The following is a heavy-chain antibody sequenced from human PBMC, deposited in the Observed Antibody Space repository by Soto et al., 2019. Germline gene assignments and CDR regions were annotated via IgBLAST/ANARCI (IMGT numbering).Heavy chain of an antibody. Sequence: GGSLRLSCVASGFAASNNYMNWVRQAPGKGLEWVSVVYSGGTTYYAGSVRGRFTVSRDDSKNTPFLQMSSLRAEDTAVYYCARAGSPFDSDSSGYWGFDHWGQGTLVTVSS. CDR1: GFAASNNY. CDR2: VYSGGTT. J-gene: IGHJ4*02. CDR3: ARAGSPFDSDSSGYWGFDH. V-gene: IGHV3-53*01. D-gene: IGHD3-22*01.